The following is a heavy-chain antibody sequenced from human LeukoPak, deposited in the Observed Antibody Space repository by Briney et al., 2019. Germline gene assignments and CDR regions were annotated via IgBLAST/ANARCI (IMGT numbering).Heavy chain of an antibody. CDR2: ISYDGSSK. V-gene: IGHV3-30*04. J-gene: IGHJ4*02. Sequence: GGSLRLSCAASGFTFSSYAMHWVRQAPGKGLEWVAVISYDGSSKYYADSVKGRFTISRDNSKNTLYLQMNSLRAEDTAVYYCARADIVVVVAACFDYWGQGTLVTVSS. CDR3: ARADIVVVVAACFDY. CDR1: GFTFSSYA. D-gene: IGHD2-15*01.